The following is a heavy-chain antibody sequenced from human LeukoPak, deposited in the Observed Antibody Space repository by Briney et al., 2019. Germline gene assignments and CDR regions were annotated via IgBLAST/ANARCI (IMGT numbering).Heavy chain of an antibody. Sequence: RASVKVSCTASGGTFSSYAISWVRQAPGQGLEWMGRIIPIFGIANYAQKFQGRVTITADKSTSTAYMELSSLRSEDTAAYYCARDNDYGDYAGVPFDYWGQGTLVTVSS. CDR1: GGTFSSYA. CDR2: IIPIFGIA. D-gene: IGHD4-17*01. J-gene: IGHJ4*02. V-gene: IGHV1-69*04. CDR3: ARDNDYGDYAGVPFDY.